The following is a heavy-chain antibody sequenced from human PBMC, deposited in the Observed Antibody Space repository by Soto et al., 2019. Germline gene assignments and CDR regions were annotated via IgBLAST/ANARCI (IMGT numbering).Heavy chain of an antibody. D-gene: IGHD6-19*01. J-gene: IGHJ4*02. CDR3: ARDGPKQQWLVRGGYFDY. CDR2: ISSSSSTI. CDR1: GFTFSSYS. V-gene: IGHV3-48*02. Sequence: EVQLVESGGGLVQPGGSLRLSCAASGFTFSSYSMNWVRQAPGKGLEWVSYISSSSSTIYYADSVKGRFTISRDNAKNSLYLQMNSLRDEDTAVYYCARDGPKQQWLVRGGYFDYWGQGTLVTVSS.